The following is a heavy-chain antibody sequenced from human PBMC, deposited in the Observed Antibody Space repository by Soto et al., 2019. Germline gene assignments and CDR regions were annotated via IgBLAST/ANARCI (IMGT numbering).Heavy chain of an antibody. J-gene: IGHJ4*02. V-gene: IGHV1-69*01. CDR1: GGTFDSFT. CDR3: ARDSRTATLDF. Sequence: QVQLVQSGAEVQQPGSSVKVSCTISGGTFDSFTISWVRQAPGQGVEWMGGIIPVSGVPSYSRHFQGRITITADASTKTAYMDLSGLKFEDTAVYFCARDSRTATLDFWGQGTLVSVS. CDR2: IIPVSGVP. D-gene: IGHD2-2*01.